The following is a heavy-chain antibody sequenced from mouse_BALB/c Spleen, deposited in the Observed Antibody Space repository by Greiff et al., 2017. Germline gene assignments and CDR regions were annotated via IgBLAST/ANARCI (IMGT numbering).Heavy chain of an antibody. V-gene: IGHV5-6-2*01. CDR3: ARHDYYGSSYGYYAMDY. Sequence: EVQVVESGGGLVKLGGSLKLSCAASGFTFSSYYMSWVRQTPEKRLELVAAINSNGGSTYYPDTVKGRFTISRDNAKNTLYLQMSSLKSEDTALYYCARHDYYGSSYGYYAMDYWGQGTSVTVSS. J-gene: IGHJ4*01. CDR2: INSNGGST. CDR1: GFTFSSYY. D-gene: IGHD1-1*01.